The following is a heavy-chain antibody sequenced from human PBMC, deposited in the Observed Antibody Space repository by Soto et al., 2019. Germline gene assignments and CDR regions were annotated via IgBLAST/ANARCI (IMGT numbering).Heavy chain of an antibody. CDR3: ARAHYGDYGYGMDV. J-gene: IGHJ6*02. D-gene: IGHD4-17*01. CDR1: GGSISSGGYS. V-gene: IGHV4-30-2*01. Sequence: QLQLQESGSGLVKPSQTLSLTCAVSGGSISSGGYSWSWIRQPPGKGLEWIGYIFHSGSPYYNPSLKSRVTISVDRSKNQFSLKLSSVTAADTAVYHCARAHYGDYGYGMDVWGQGTTVTVSS. CDR2: IFHSGSP.